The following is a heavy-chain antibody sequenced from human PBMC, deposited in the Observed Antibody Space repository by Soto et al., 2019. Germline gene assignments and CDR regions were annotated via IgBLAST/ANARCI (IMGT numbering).Heavy chain of an antibody. J-gene: IGHJ4*02. CDR2: IYYSGST. V-gene: IGHV4-39*01. Sequence: SETLSLTCTVSGGSISSSSYYWGWIRQPPGKGLEWIGSIYYSGSTYYNPSLKSRVTISVDTSKNQFSLKLSSVTAADTAVYYCASHPTYYYGSGSSLAPFDYWGQGTLVTVSS. CDR3: ASHPTYYYGSGSSLAPFDY. CDR1: GGSISSSSYY. D-gene: IGHD3-10*01.